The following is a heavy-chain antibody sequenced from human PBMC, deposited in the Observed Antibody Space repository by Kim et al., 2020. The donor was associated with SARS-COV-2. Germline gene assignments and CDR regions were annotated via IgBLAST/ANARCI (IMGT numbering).Heavy chain of an antibody. CDR2: FDPEDGET. D-gene: IGHD3-10*01. V-gene: IGHV1-24*01. Sequence: ASVKVSCKVSGYTLTELSMHWVRQAPGKGLEWMGGFDPEDGETIYAQKFQGRVTMTEDTSTDTAYMELGSLRSEDTAVYYCATAFSVRGVIPFTYYYYYGMDVWGQGTTVTVSS. CDR1: GYTLTELS. CDR3: ATAFSVRGVIPFTYYYYYGMDV. J-gene: IGHJ6*02.